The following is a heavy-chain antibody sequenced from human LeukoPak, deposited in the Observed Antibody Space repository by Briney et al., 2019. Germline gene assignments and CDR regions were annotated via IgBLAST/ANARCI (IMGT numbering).Heavy chain of an antibody. V-gene: IGHV1-8*01. CDR2: MNPNSGNT. J-gene: IGHJ4*02. D-gene: IGHD2-15*01. Sequence: ASVKLSCKASGYTSTSYDINWVRHATGQGLEWMGWMNPNSGNTRYAQKFQGRVTMTRNSSITTAYMELSSLRSEDTAVYYCARRHGRCSDGSCYYPDYWGQGTLVTVSS. CDR1: GYTSTSYD. CDR3: ARRHGRCSDGSCYYPDY.